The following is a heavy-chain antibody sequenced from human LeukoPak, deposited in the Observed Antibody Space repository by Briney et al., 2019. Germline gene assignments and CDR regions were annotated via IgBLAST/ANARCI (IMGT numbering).Heavy chain of an antibody. CDR1: GDSISAHY. CDR2: ISAITGNT. V-gene: IGHV4-4*09. Sequence: SETLSLTCAVSGDSISAHYWSWVRQSPEKGLEWIGYISAITGNTNYNPSLKDRVTISVDKSTNHFSLSLTSVAAADTAVYYCARHMICGGGNCYGAALDYWGQGTLVTVSS. D-gene: IGHD2-15*01. J-gene: IGHJ4*02. CDR3: ARHMICGGGNCYGAALDY.